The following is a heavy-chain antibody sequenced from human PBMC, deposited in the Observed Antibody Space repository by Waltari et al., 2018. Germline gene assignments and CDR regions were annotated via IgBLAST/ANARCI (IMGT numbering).Heavy chain of an antibody. CDR1: GFTFSSYA. V-gene: IGHV3-23*04. J-gene: IGHJ6*03. D-gene: IGHD3-3*01. CDR3: AKDGVLRFLEWLYPGYMDV. Sequence: EVQLVESGGGLVQPGGSLRLSCAASGFTFSSYAMSWVRQAPGKGLEWVSAISSSGGSTYYADSVKGRFTISRDNSKNTLYLQMNSLRAEDTAVYYCAKDGVLRFLEWLYPGYMDVWGKGTTVTVSS. CDR2: ISSSGGST.